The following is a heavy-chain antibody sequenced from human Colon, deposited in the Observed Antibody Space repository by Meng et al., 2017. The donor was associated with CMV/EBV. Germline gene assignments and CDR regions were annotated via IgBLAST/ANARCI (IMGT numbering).Heavy chain of an antibody. CDR3: GVSVSGWSVMDSFDM. D-gene: IGHD6-19*01. CDR1: GFTFEYHT. Sequence: GESLKISCAASGFTFEYHTMHWVRQGPGKGLEWVSLISWDGGSTHYGDSVQGRFIISRDNNKKSLYLQMSNLRPEDTAVYFCGVSVSGWSVMDSFDMWGQGTTVTVSS. V-gene: IGHV3-43*01. J-gene: IGHJ3*02. CDR2: ISWDGGST.